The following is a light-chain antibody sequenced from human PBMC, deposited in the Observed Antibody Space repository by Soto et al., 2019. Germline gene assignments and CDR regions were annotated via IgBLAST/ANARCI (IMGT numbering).Light chain of an antibody. Sequence: AIQMTQSPSSLSASVGDRVTITCRASQGIRNDLHWYQVKPGKAPKLLIYGASSLQGGVPSRFSGSESGIDFTLTISGLQPEDSATYFCLQVDNNPYTFGQGTKLEIK. CDR3: LQVDNNPYT. CDR2: GAS. J-gene: IGKJ2*01. V-gene: IGKV1-6*01. CDR1: QGIRND.